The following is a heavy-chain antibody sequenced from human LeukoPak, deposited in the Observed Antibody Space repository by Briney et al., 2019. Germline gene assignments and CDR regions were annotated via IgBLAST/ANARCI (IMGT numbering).Heavy chain of an antibody. J-gene: IGHJ4*02. CDR1: GYTFSVHY. V-gene: IGHV1-2*02. Sequence: GASVTVSCKASGYTFSVHYIHWVRQAPGQGLEWMGWINPNNGDTKYAQKFQGRVTMTRDSSISTLYMDLSRPRSDDTAVFYCARVYRALDYWGQGTLVTVSS. CDR2: INPNNGDT. CDR3: ARVYRALDY.